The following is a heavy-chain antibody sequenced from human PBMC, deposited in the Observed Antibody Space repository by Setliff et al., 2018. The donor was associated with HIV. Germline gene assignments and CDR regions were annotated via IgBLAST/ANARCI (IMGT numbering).Heavy chain of an antibody. J-gene: IGHJ4*02. D-gene: IGHD6-13*01. Sequence: PSETLSLTCNISGVSIPTNYWNWIRQPAGKGLEWIVRIYTTGGTNYNPALKSRVTMSIDTSRNQISLKLNSVTAADTATYYCARSNPGITAGLLAYWGPGTQVTVSS. CDR3: ARSNPGITAGLLAY. V-gene: IGHV4-4*07. CDR1: GVSIPTNY. CDR2: IYTTGGT.